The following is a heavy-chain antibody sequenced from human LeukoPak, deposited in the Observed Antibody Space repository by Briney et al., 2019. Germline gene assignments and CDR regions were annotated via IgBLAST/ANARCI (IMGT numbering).Heavy chain of an antibody. CDR3: ASPPGYCSGGSCSPHWYFDL. V-gene: IGHV1-69*13. CDR1: GGTFSSYA. Sequence: SVKVSCKASGGTFSSYAISWVRQAPGQGLEWMGGIIPIFGTANYAQKFQGRVTITADESTSTAYMELSSLRSEDTAVYYCASPPGYCSGGSCSPHWYFDLWGRGTLVTVSS. J-gene: IGHJ2*01. CDR2: IIPIFGTA. D-gene: IGHD2-15*01.